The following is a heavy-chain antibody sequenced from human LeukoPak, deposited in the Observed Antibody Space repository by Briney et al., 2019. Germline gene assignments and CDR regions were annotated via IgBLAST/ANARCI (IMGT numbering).Heavy chain of an antibody. CDR2: IGGSGFTT. CDR1: GFTFSNYA. D-gene: IGHD3-3*01. J-gene: IGHJ5*02. V-gene: IGHV3-23*01. CDR3: AKDVVWREVWFDP. Sequence: GGSLRLSCVASGFTFSNYAMTWVRQAPGKGLEWVSGIGGSGFTTYYADSVKGRFTISRDNSKNTLYLQMNSLRAEDTALYYCAKDVVWREVWFDPWGQGTLVTVSS.